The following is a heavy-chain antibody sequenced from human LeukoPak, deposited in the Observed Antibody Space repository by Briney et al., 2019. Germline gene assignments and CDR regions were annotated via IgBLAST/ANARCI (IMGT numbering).Heavy chain of an antibody. CDR3: AGHRAAAGWIDFDY. Sequence: PSETLSLTCTVSGDSIYSGDYYWSWIRQPPGKGLEWIGYIYYSGNTYYNPSLKSRVTISVDKSKNQFSLKLSSVTAADTAVYYCAGHRAAAGWIDFDYWGQGTLVTVSS. J-gene: IGHJ4*02. D-gene: IGHD6-13*01. CDR1: GDSIYSGDYY. V-gene: IGHV4-30-4*01. CDR2: IYYSGNT.